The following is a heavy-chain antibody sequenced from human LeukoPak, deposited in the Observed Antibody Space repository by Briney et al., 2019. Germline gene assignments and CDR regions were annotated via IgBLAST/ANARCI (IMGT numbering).Heavy chain of an antibody. D-gene: IGHD3-16*02. CDR2: ISGSGGST. J-gene: IGHJ4*02. CDR3: AKAAFYDYVWGSYRPTYYFDY. CDR1: GFTFSSYA. Sequence: GGSLRLSCAASGFTFSSYAMSWVRQAPGKGLEWVSVISGSGGSTYYADSVKGRFTISRDNSKNTLYLQMNSLRAEDTAVYYCAKAAFYDYVWGSYRPTYYFDYWGQGTLVTVSS. V-gene: IGHV3-23*01.